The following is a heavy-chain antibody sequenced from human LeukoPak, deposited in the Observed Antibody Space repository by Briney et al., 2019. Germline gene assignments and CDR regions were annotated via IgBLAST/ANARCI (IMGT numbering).Heavy chain of an antibody. CDR3: ARDRDSGSPEGDWFDP. V-gene: IGHV3-74*01. J-gene: IGHJ5*02. CDR2: INSDGGST. Sequence: GGSLRLSCAASGFTFSSYWMHWVRQAPGKGLVWVSRINSDGGSTSYADSVKGRFTISRDNAKNTLYLQMNSLRAEDTAVYYCARDRDSGSPEGDWFDPWGQGTLVTVSS. CDR1: GFTFSSYW. D-gene: IGHD1-26*01.